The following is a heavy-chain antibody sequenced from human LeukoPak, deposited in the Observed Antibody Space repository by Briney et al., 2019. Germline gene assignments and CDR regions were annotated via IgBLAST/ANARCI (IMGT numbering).Heavy chain of an antibody. Sequence: GGSLRLSCAASGFTFSSYSMNWVRQAPGKGLEWVSSISSSSGYIYYADSMKGRFTISRDNAKNSLYLQMNSLRAEDTAVYYCARERDYYDSGGPYVDVWGKGTTVTVSS. V-gene: IGHV3-21*01. CDR1: GFTFSSYS. D-gene: IGHD3-22*01. J-gene: IGHJ6*03. CDR2: ISSSSGYI. CDR3: ARERDYYDSGGPYVDV.